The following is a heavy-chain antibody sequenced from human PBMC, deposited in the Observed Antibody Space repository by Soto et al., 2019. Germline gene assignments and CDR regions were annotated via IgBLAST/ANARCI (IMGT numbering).Heavy chain of an antibody. CDR2: INHSGST. CDR1: GGAFSGYY. Sequence: QVQLQPWGSGLLKPSETLSLTCAFYGGAFSGYYWSWIRQPPGKGLEWIGEINHSGSTNYNPSLTSQFATSLDTSKHQFALKLSPVTAADTAVYYCARGWGYCSGASFYKDYYYYMDVWGNGTTVTVSS. D-gene: IGHD2-15*01. V-gene: IGHV4-34*01. J-gene: IGHJ6*03. CDR3: ARGWGYCSGASFYKDYYYYMDV.